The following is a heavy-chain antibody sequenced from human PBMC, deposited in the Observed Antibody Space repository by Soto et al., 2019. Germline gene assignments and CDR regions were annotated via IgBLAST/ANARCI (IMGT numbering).Heavy chain of an antibody. V-gene: IGHV4-30-4*01. CDR2: IYYSGST. CDR3: ARDSRRGFDP. Sequence: SETLSLTCTVSGASISSGDYYWSWIRQPPGKGLEWIGYIYYSGSTYYNPSLKSRVTISVDTSKNQFSLKLYAVTAADTAVYYCARDSRRGFDPWGQGTLVTVSS. J-gene: IGHJ5*02. CDR1: GASISSGDYY.